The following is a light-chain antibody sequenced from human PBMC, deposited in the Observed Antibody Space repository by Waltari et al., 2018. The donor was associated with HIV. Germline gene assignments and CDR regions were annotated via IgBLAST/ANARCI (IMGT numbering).Light chain of an antibody. J-gene: IGKJ4*01. CDR2: DAS. CDR1: HSVGSL. Sequence: EIVLTQSPATLSLSPGERATLSCGASHSVGSLIAWYQQKPGQAPRLLIYDASNRATGIPARFSGSGSGTDFTHTISSLEPEDFAVYYCQQRSAWPLTFGGGTKVEIK. V-gene: IGKV3-11*01. CDR3: QQRSAWPLT.